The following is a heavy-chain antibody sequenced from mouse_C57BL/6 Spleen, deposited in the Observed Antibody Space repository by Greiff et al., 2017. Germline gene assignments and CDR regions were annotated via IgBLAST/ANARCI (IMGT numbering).Heavy chain of an antibody. CDR2: FHPYNDDT. CDR3: AGGGNCYGSSYGYAMDY. CDR1: GYTFTTYP. J-gene: IGHJ4*01. V-gene: IGHV1-47*01. D-gene: IGHD1-1*01. Sequence: VQLQQSGAELVKPGASVKMSCKASGYTFTTYPIEWMKQNHGKSLEWIGNFHPYNDDTKYNEKFKGKATLTVEKSSSTVYLELSRLTSDDSAVYYGAGGGNCYGSSYGYAMDYWGQGTSVTVSS.